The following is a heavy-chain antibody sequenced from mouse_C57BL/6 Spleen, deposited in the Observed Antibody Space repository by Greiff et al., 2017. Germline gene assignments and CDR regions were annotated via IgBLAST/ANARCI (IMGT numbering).Heavy chain of an antibody. CDR2: IDPEDGET. J-gene: IGHJ4*01. V-gene: IGHV14-2*01. CDR3: ARDYYGSSSYAMDY. Sequence: DVQLQESGAELVKPGASVKLSCTASGFNIKDYYMHWVKQRPEQGLEWIGRIDPEDGETKYAPKFQGQATITADTSSNTAYLQLSSLTSEDTVVYYCARDYYGSSSYAMDYWGQGTSVTVSS. CDR1: GFNIKDYY. D-gene: IGHD1-1*01.